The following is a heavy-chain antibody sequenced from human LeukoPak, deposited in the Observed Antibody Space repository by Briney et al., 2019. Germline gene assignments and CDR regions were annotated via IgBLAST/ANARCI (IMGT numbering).Heavy chain of an antibody. J-gene: IGHJ4*02. D-gene: IGHD2-21*01. CDR2: ISSSSSYI. CDR3: AKFLPTHIVVSNYYFDY. V-gene: IGHV3-21*04. Sequence: GGSLRLSCAASGFTFSSYSMNWVRQAPGKGLEWVSSISSSSSYIYYADSVKGRFTISRDNAKNSLYLQMNSLRAEDTAVYYCAKFLPTHIVVSNYYFDYWGQGTLVTVSS. CDR1: GFTFSSYS.